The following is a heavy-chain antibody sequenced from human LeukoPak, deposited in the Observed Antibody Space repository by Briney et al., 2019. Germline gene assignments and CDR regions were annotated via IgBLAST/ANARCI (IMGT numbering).Heavy chain of an antibody. CDR3: ARDPHTIFGVVTPDAFDI. J-gene: IGHJ3*02. V-gene: IGHV3-30-3*01. D-gene: IGHD3-3*01. CDR2: ISYDGSNK. CDR1: GFTFSSYA. Sequence: GGSLRLSCAASGFTFSSYAMHWARQAPGKGLEWVAVISYDGSNKYYADSVKGRFTISRDNPKNTLYLQMNSLRAEDTAVYYCARDPHTIFGVVTPDAFDIWGQGTMVTVSS.